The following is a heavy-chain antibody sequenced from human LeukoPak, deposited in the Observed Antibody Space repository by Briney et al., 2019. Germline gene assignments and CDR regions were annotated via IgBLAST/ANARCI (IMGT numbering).Heavy chain of an antibody. CDR3: ARSSGYSSGWYWFDP. V-gene: IGHV3-23*01. Sequence: GGSLRLSCAASGFTFSSYGMHWVRQAPGKGLEWVSAISGSGGSTYYADSVKGRFTISRDNSKNTLYLQMNSLRAEDTAVYYCARSSGYSSGWYWFDPWGQGTLVTVSS. J-gene: IGHJ5*02. D-gene: IGHD6-19*01. CDR1: GFTFSSYG. CDR2: ISGSGGST.